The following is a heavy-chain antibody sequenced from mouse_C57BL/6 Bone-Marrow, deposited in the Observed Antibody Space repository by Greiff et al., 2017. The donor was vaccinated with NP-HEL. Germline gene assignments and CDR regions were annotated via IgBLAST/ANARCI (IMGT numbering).Heavy chain of an antibody. CDR3: ASDWFAY. J-gene: IGHJ3*01. V-gene: IGHV1-81*01. CDR1: GYTFTSYG. Sequence: QVHVKQSGAELARPGASVKLSCKASGYTFTSYGISWVKQRTGQGLEWIGEIYPRSGNTYYNEKFKGKATLTADKSSSTAYMELRSLTSEDSAVYFCASDWFAYWGQGTLVTVSA. CDR2: IYPRSGNT.